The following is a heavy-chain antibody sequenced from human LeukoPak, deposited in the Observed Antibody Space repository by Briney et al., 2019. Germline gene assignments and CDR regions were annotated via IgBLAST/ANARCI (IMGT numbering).Heavy chain of an antibody. J-gene: IGHJ4*02. CDR3: AREAGYGSSSQYFDY. Sequence: PGGSLRLSCAASGFTFSSYAMSWVRQAPRKGLEWVSTISGNGRSTYYRDSVKGRFTISRDNSKNTLYLQMNSLRAEDTAVYYCAREAGYGSSSQYFDYWGQGTLVTVSS. V-gene: IGHV3-23*01. CDR2: ISGNGRST. D-gene: IGHD6-6*01. CDR1: GFTFSSYA.